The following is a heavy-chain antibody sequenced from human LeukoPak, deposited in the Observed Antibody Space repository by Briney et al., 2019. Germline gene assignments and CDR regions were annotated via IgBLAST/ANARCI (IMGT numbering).Heavy chain of an antibody. D-gene: IGHD6-19*01. V-gene: IGHV7-4-1*02. J-gene: IGHJ6*03. CDR1: GYTFTSYA. Sequence: ASVKVSCKASGYTFTSYAMNWVRQAPGQGLEWMGWINTNTGNPTYAQGFTGRFVFSLDTSVSTAYLQISSLKAEDTAVYYCAGAHSGWPYYYYYMDVWDKGTTVTVSS. CDR2: INTNTGNP. CDR3: AGAHSGWPYYYYYMDV.